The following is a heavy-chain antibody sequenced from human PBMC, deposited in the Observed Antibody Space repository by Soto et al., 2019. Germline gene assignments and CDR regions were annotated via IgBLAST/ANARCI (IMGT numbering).Heavy chain of an antibody. J-gene: IGHJ5*02. CDR1: GHTFATYG. D-gene: IGHD4-17*01. CDR2: IGNFNGNT. V-gene: IGHV1-18*01. Sequence: QVQLVQSGPEVKKPGASVKVSCKASGHTFATYGISWVRQAPGQGLEWMGWIGNFNGNTNYAPKFQGRVTMTTDTSTSTAYMDLRSLRSDDTAVDYCARGHGLDLWGQGTLVTVSS. CDR3: ARGHGLDL.